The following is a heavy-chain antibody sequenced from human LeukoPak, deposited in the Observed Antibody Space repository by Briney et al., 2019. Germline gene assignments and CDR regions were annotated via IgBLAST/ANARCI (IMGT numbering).Heavy chain of an antibody. CDR1: GGSISSGDYY. CDR2: IYYRGTT. V-gene: IGHV4-30-4*08. D-gene: IGHD3-3*01. Sequence: PSRTLSLTCTVSGGSISSGDYYWSWIRQPPGKGLEWIGYIYYRGTTYYNPSLKSRVTISVDTSKNQFSLKLSSVTAADTAVYYCAREYRYDFWSGYPGRFDPWGQGTLVTVSS. CDR3: AREYRYDFWSGYPGRFDP. J-gene: IGHJ5*02.